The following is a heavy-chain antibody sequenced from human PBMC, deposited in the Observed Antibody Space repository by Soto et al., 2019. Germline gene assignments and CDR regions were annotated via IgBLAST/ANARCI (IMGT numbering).Heavy chain of an antibody. D-gene: IGHD2-2*01. CDR2: ISDTGSSH. V-gene: IGHV3-30*18. CDR3: AKDRGGDCPDNSCYFGADY. Sequence: GSLRLSCVGSGFTFSSYGMHWVRQAPGKGLECVAVISDTGSSHYYAASVEGRFTISRENSKNTLSLHMDRLRVEDTAVYYCAKDRGGDCPDNSCYFGADYWGQGTPVTVSS. CDR1: GFTFSSYG. J-gene: IGHJ4*02.